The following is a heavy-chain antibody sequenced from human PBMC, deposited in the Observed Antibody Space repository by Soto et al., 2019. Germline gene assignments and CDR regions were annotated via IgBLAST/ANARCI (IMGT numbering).Heavy chain of an antibody. D-gene: IGHD3-10*01. CDR3: AREITDAFDY. CDR2: INPNSGGT. Sequence: GASVKVSCKASGYTFTGYYMHWVRQAPGRGLEWMGWINPNSGGTNYAQKFQGWVTMTRDTSISTAYMELSRLRSDYTAVYYCAREITDAFDYWGQGTLVTVSS. J-gene: IGHJ4*02. CDR1: GYTFTGYY. V-gene: IGHV1-2*04.